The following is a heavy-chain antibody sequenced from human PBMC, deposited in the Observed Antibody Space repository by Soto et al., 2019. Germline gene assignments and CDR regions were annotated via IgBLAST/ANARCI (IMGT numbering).Heavy chain of an antibody. CDR2: ISYDGSNK. J-gene: IGHJ4*02. CDR3: ARDNDRGVINYFDN. V-gene: IGHV3-30-3*01. Sequence: GGSLRLSCAASGFTFSSYAMHWVRQAPGKGLEWVAVISYDGSNKYYADSVKGRFTISRDNSKNTLYLQMNSLRAEDTAVYYCARDNDRGVINYFDNWGQGTLVTVSS. CDR1: GFTFSSYA. D-gene: IGHD3-10*02.